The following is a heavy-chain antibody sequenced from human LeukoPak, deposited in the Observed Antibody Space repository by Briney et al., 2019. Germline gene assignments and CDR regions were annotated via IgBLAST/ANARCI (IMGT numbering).Heavy chain of an antibody. D-gene: IGHD2-21*02. V-gene: IGHV3-33*01. J-gene: IGHJ4*02. CDR2: IWYDGSNK. CDR3: ARDYRGGDWTHAYYFDY. Sequence: PGRSLRLSCAASGFTFSSYGMHWVRQAPGKGLEWVAVIWYDGSNKYYADSVKGRFTISRDNSKNTLYLQMNSLRAEDTAVYCCARDYRGGDWTHAYYFDYWGQGTLVTVSS. CDR1: GFTFSSYG.